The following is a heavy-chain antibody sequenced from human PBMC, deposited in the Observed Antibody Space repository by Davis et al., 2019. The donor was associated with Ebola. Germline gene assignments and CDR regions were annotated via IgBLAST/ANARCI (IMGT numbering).Heavy chain of an antibody. CDR1: GFRFSNYW. D-gene: IGHD3-3*01. J-gene: IGHJ4*02. CDR2: IKTDGSMT. Sequence: GESLKISCAASGFRFSNYWMHWVRQAPGKGLVWVSRIKTDGSMTGYGDSVQGRFTISRDNAKNTLYLQMNDLGAEDTAVYYCAREGKIFGCDYWGQGALVSVSS. CDR3: AREGKIFGCDY. V-gene: IGHV3-74*01.